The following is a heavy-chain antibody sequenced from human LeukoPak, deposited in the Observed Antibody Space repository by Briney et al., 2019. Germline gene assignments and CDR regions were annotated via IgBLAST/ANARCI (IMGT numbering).Heavy chain of an antibody. V-gene: IGHV3-64*02. CDR2: ISTNGSRT. D-gene: IGHD5-12*01. CDR1: GFTLSNFA. J-gene: IGHJ4*02. CDR3: ARDSFYTGYDRGFGY. Sequence: SGGSLRLSCTASGFTLSNFAMHLVRQSPDKGLQYVSAISTNGSRTFYADSVKGRFIISRDNSKNTLYLQMGSLRGEDTAVYYCARDSFYTGYDRGFGYWGQGTLVTVSS.